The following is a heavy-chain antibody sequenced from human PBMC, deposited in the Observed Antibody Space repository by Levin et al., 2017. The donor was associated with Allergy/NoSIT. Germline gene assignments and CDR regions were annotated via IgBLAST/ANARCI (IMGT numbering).Heavy chain of an antibody. CDR3: ARFMITFGGALDY. CDR1: GFTFSTYG. D-gene: IGHD3-16*01. V-gene: IGHV3-33*01. CDR2: IWYDGSNR. Sequence: PGGSLRLSCAASGFTFSTYGMLWVRQAPGKGLEWVALIWYDGSNRYYADSVKGRFTISRDNSKNTLYLQMNSLSAEDTAVYSCARFMITFGGALDYWGQGTLVTVSS. J-gene: IGHJ4*02.